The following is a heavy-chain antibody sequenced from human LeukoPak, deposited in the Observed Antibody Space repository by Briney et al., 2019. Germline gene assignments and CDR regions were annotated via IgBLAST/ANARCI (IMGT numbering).Heavy chain of an antibody. CDR1: GGSFSGYY. V-gene: IGHV4-34*01. CDR3: ARMGLDYDSSGYSIGFDY. J-gene: IGHJ4*02. CDR2: INHSGST. D-gene: IGHD3-22*01. Sequence: SETLSLTCAVYGGSFSGYYWSWIRQPPGKGLEWIWEINHSGSTNYNPSLKSRVTISVDTSKNQFSLKLSSVTAADTAVYYCARMGLDYDSSGYSIGFDYWGQGTLVTVSS.